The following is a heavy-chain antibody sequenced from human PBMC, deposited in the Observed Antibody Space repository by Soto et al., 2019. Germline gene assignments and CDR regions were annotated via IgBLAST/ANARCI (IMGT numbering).Heavy chain of an antibody. CDR2: IFPILGIA. J-gene: IGHJ4*02. Sequence: QVQLVQSGAEVKKPGSSVKVSCKASGGTFSSYTISWVRQAPGQGLEWMGRIFPILGIANYAQKFQGRVTITADKSTSTAYMELSSLRSEDTAVYYCARNYGYCSGGSCPGPFDYWGQGTLVTVSS. V-gene: IGHV1-69*02. CDR3: ARNYGYCSGGSCPGPFDY. D-gene: IGHD2-15*01. CDR1: GGTFSSYT.